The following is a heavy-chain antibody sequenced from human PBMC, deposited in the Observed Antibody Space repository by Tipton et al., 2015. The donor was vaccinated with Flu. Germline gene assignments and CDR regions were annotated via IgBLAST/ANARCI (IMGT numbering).Heavy chain of an antibody. J-gene: IGHJ4*02. CDR3: ARTPPRGGFDY. V-gene: IGHV4-59*01. CDR1: GYSITSGYY. CDR2: IYYSGNT. Sequence: PGLVKPSETLSLTCSVSGYSITSGYYWGWFRQPPGKRLEWIGYIYYSGNTKYNPSLKSRVTISVDTSKNQFSLKLSSVTAADTAVYYCARTPPRGGFDYWGQGTLVTVSS.